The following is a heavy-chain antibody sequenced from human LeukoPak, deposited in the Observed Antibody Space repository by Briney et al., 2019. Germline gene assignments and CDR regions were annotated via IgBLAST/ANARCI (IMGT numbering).Heavy chain of an antibody. Sequence: ASVKVSCKASGYTFSGYYMNWVRQAPGQGLEWMGWINPNSGGTNYAQKFQGRVTMTRDTSIRTAYMELSRLRSDDMAVYYCARGRDSGSPYDAFDMWGQGTMVTVSS. CDR2: INPNSGGT. CDR1: GYTFSGYY. J-gene: IGHJ3*02. D-gene: IGHD1-26*01. V-gene: IGHV1-2*02. CDR3: ARGRDSGSPYDAFDM.